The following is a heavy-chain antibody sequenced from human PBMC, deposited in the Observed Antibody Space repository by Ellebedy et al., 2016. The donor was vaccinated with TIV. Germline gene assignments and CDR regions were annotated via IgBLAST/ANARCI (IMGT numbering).Heavy chain of an antibody. Sequence: SETLSLTXTVSGGSISSGGYYWSWIRQHPGKGLEWIGYIYYSGSTYYNPSLKSRVTISVDTSKNQFSLKLSSVTAADTAVYYCARGTVLRYFHAFDIWGQGTMVTVSS. CDR1: GGSISSGGYY. V-gene: IGHV4-31*03. CDR2: IYYSGST. J-gene: IGHJ3*02. CDR3: ARGTVLRYFHAFDI. D-gene: IGHD3-9*01.